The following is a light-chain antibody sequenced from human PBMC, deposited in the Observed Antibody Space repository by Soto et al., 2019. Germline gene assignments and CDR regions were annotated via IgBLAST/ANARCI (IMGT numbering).Light chain of an antibody. V-gene: IGKV3-15*01. CDR3: QQYKNWPPLT. CDR2: GAF. J-gene: IGKJ4*01. Sequence: EIVMTQSPATLSVSPGERVTLSCRASQSVSSNLAWYQQKPGQAPRLLIYGAFTRATGIPARFSGSGSGTEFTLTISSLQSEDFAVYYCQQYKNWPPLTFGGGTNVEIK. CDR1: QSVSSN.